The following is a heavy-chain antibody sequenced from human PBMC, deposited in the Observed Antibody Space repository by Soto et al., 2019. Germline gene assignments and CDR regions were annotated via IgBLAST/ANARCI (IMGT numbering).Heavy chain of an antibody. CDR1: GGSISSYY. J-gene: IGHJ4*02. D-gene: IGHD6-19*01. Sequence: SETLSLTCTVSGGSISSYYWSWIRQPPGKGLEWIGYIYYSGSTNYNPSLKSRVTISVDTSKNQFSLKLSSVTAADTAVYYCARQGAPANNIAVAASIDYWGQGTLVTVSS. V-gene: IGHV4-59*08. CDR3: ARQGAPANNIAVAASIDY. CDR2: IYYSGST.